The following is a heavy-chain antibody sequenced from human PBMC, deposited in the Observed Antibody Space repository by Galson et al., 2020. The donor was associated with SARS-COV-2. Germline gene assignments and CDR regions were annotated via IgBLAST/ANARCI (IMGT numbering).Heavy chain of an antibody. V-gene: IGHV3-74*01. CDR1: EFSFNTYW. CDR3: AREIPENSYGIDH. D-gene: IGHD5-18*01. CDR2: INSDGSRT. J-gene: IGHJ4*02. Sequence: GGSLRLSCAASEFSFNTYWMHWVRQAPGHGLMWVSRINSDGSRTTYADSVKGRFTMSRDNAKNTLYLQMNSLSAEDTAVYYCAREIPENSYGIDHWGQGTLVTVSS.